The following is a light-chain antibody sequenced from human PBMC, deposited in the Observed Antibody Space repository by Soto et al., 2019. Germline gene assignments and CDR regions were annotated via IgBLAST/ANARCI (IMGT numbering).Light chain of an antibody. V-gene: IGLV2-11*01. CDR1: SSDVGGYNY. J-gene: IGLJ2*01. Sequence: QSALTQPRSVSGSPGQSVTTSCTGTSSDVGGYNYVSWYQQHPGKAPKLMIYDVSKRPSGVPDRFSGSKSGNTASVAISGLQAEDEADYYCCSYAGNYTLLFGGGTKLTVL. CDR3: CSYAGNYTLL. CDR2: DVS.